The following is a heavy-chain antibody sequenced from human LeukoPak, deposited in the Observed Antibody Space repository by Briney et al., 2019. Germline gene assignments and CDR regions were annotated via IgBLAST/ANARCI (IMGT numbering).Heavy chain of an antibody. Sequence: PSETLSLTCAVYGGSFSGYYWSWIRQPPGKGLEWIGEINHSGSTNYNPSLKSRVTISVDTSKNQFSLKLSSVTAADTAVYYCARGHPRSGMDVWGQGTTVTVSS. CDR1: GGSFSGYY. V-gene: IGHV4-34*01. CDR2: INHSGST. J-gene: IGHJ6*02. CDR3: ARGHPRSGMDV.